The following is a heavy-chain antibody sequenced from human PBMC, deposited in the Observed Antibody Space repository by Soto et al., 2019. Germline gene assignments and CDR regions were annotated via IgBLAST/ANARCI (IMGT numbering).Heavy chain of an antibody. CDR3: AKHSYYDFWPGHYYYLDF. D-gene: IGHD3-3*01. Sequence: PGGSLRLSCVTSRFSFNTFAIILFRQSPLKCREWVSAINGGGENTYYADSVKGRFTISRDNSKNTLYLQMDSLRAEDTAVYYCAKHSYYDFWPGHYYYLDFWGQGTLVTVSS. CDR1: RFSFNTFA. CDR2: INGGGENT. J-gene: IGHJ4*02. V-gene: IGHV3-23*01.